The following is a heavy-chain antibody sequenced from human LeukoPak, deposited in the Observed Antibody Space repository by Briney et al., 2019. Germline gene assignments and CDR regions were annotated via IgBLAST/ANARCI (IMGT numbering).Heavy chain of an antibody. CDR1: GGSISSYY. V-gene: IGHV4-4*07. J-gene: IGHJ4*02. CDR3: ASISRGGSNGVVGATTDY. D-gene: IGHD1-26*01. Sequence: PSETLSLTCTVSGGSISSYYWSWIRQPAGKGLEWIGRIYTSGSTNYNPSLKSRVTMSVDTSKNQFSLKLSSVTAADTAVYYCASISRGGSNGVVGATTDYWGQGTLVTVSS. CDR2: IYTSGST.